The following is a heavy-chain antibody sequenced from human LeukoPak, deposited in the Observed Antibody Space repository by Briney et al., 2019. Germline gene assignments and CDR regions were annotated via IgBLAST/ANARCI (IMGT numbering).Heavy chain of an antibody. CDR3: ARGRAHYYDSSGYYLTYYYYYYMDV. CDR1: GGSFSGYY. V-gene: IGHV4-34*01. CDR2: INHSGST. Sequence: SETLSLTCAAYGGSFSGYYWSWIRQPPGKGLEWIGEINHSGSTNYNPSLKSRVTISVDTSKNQFSLKLSSVTAADTAVYYCARGRAHYYDSSGYYLTYYYYYYMDVWGKGTTVTVSS. J-gene: IGHJ6*03. D-gene: IGHD3-22*01.